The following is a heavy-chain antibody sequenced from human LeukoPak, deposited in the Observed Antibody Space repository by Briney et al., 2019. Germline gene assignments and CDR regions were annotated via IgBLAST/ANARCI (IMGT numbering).Heavy chain of an antibody. CDR1: GDSISSSSYY. V-gene: IGHV4-39*02. CDR2: IYYSGNT. J-gene: IGHJ4*02. Sequence: SETLSLTCTVSGDSISSSSYYWVWLRQPPGKGLVWIGNIYYSGNTYYTPSLKSRVTLSVNTSKNHISLKLSSVTAADTAVYYCSRLTYGSGSYWYFDYWGQGTLVTVSS. D-gene: IGHD3-10*01. CDR3: SRLTYGSGSYWYFDY.